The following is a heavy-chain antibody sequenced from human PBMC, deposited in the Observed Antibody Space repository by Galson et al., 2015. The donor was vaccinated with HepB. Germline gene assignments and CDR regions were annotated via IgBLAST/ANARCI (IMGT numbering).Heavy chain of an antibody. V-gene: IGHV3-73*01. CDR3: TRRDASSWDYYGMDV. J-gene: IGHJ6*02. CDR1: GFTFSGSA. CDR2: IRSKANSYAT. Sequence: SLRLSCAASGFTFSGSAMHWVRQASGKGLEWVGRIRSKANSYATAYAASVKGRFTISRDDSKSTAYLQMNSLKTEDTAVYYCTRRDASSWDYYGMDVWGQGTTVTVSS. D-gene: IGHD6-13*01.